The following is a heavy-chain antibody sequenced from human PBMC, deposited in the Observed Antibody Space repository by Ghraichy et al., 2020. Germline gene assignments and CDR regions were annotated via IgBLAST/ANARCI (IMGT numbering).Heavy chain of an antibody. CDR3: ARVPYYLQPYDSSGYSAMDV. D-gene: IGHD3-22*01. CDR2: IYYSGST. Sequence: SETLSLTCTVSGGSISSGGYYWSWIRQHPGKGLEWIGYIYYSGSTYYNPSLKSRVTISVDTSKNQFSLKLSSVTAADTAVYYCARVPYYLQPYDSSGYSAMDVWGQGTTVTVSS. V-gene: IGHV4-31*03. CDR1: GGSISSGGYY. J-gene: IGHJ6*02.